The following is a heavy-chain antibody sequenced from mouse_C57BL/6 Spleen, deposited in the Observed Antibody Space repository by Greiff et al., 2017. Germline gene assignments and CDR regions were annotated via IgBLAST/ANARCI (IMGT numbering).Heavy chain of an antibody. J-gene: IGHJ2*01. V-gene: IGHV14-2*01. CDR1: GFNINDYY. CDR3: ASLNWDGY. Sequence: VKLMESGAELVKPGASVTLSCTASGFNINDYYMHWVKQRTEQGLEWLGRIDPEDGETKYAPKFQGKATITANPSSNPAYLQLIRLTSEDTAVYYCASLNWDGYWGQGTPLTVSS. CDR2: IDPEDGET. D-gene: IGHD4-1*01.